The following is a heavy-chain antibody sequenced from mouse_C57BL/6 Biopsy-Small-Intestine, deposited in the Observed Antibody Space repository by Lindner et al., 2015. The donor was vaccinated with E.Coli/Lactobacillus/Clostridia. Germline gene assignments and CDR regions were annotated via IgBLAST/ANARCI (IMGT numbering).Heavy chain of an antibody. J-gene: IGHJ2*01. Sequence: VQLQESGADLVKPGASVKLSCTASSFNIKDYYMHWVKQKTEQGLEWIGRIDPGDGESKYAPKFQDKATITADTSSNTAYLQLSSLTSEDTAVYYCAREFITTVGYYFDYWGQGTTLTVSS. CDR1: SFNIKDYY. V-gene: IGHV14-2*01. CDR3: AREFITTVGYYFDY. CDR2: IDPGDGES. D-gene: IGHD1-1*01.